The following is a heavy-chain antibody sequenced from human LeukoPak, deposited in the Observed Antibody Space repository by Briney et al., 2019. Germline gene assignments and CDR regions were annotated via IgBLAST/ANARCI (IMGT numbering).Heavy chain of an antibody. CDR3: GRDIRPLRIAAAGIDY. V-gene: IGHV1-2*02. D-gene: IGHD6-13*01. CDR1: GYTFTGYY. J-gene: IGHJ4*02. Sequence: GASVKVSCKASGYTFTGYYVHWVRQAPGQGLEWLGRISPSGGSAHYAQRFKGRVTMSRDTSISTAYMELSGLRSDDTAVYYCGRDIRPLRIAAAGIDYWGQGTLVTVSS. CDR2: ISPSGGSA.